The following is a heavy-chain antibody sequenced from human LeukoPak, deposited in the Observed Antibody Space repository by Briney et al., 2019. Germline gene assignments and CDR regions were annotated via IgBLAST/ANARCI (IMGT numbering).Heavy chain of an antibody. V-gene: IGHV4-39*07. D-gene: IGHD5-12*01. J-gene: IGHJ3*02. CDR3: ARAHGRGNDAFDI. CDR1: GGSISSSSYY. CDR2: IYYSGST. Sequence: SETLSLTCTVSGGSISSSSYYWGWIRQPPGKGLEWIGYIYYSGSTYYNPSLKSRVTISVDTSRNQFSLKLSSVTAADTAVYYCARAHGRGNDAFDIWGQGTMVTVSS.